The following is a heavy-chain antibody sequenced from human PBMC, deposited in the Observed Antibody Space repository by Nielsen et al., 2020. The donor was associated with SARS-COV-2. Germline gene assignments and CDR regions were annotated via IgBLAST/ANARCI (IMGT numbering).Heavy chain of an antibody. V-gene: IGHV1-2*02. D-gene: IGHD2-2*01. Sequence: ASVKVSCKASGYTFTGYYMHWVRQAPGQGLEWMGWINPNSGGTNYAQKFQGRVTMTRDTSISTAYMELSRLRSDDTAVYYCARAPAFCSSITCSAGGYYFDYWGQGTLVTVSS. CDR1: GYTFTGYY. CDR3: ARAPAFCSSITCSAGGYYFDY. J-gene: IGHJ4*02. CDR2: INPNSGGT.